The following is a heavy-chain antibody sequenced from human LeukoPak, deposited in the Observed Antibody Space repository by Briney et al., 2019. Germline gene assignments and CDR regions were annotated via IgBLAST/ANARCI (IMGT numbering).Heavy chain of an antibody. CDR2: ISYDGSNK. CDR3: ARDGKGGFDY. CDR1: GFTFSSYG. D-gene: IGHD2-15*01. J-gene: IGHJ4*02. Sequence: PGRSLRLSCAASGFTFSSYGMHWVRQAPGKGLEWVAVISYDGSNKYYANSVKGRFTISRVNSTNTQYLQINSLRAEGTAAHYCARDGKGGFDYWGQGTLVTVSA. V-gene: IGHV3-30*05.